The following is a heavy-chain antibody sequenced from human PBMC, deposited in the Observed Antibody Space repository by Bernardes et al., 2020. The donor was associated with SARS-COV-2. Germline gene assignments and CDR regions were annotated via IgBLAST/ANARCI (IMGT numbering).Heavy chain of an antibody. CDR1: GESFSDYH. V-gene: IGHV4-34*01. CDR2: INHSGST. Sequence: ETLSLTCAVYGESFSDYHWNWIRQPPGKGLEWIGEINHSGSTNYNPSLKSRVTISVDTSKNQFSVKLSSVTAADRAVYYCARGRGYCSGTTCPLMNYFDYWGQGTLVTVSS. J-gene: IGHJ4*02. CDR3: ARGRGYCSGTTCPLMNYFDY. D-gene: IGHD2-15*01.